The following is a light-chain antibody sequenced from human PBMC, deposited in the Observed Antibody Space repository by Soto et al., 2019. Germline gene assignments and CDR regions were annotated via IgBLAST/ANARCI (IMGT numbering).Light chain of an antibody. CDR2: DAS. CDR1: QSVSSY. V-gene: IGKV3-11*01. CDR3: QQRTKT. Sequence: EIVLTQSPATLSLSPEERATLSCRASQSVSSYLAWYQQKPGQPPRLLISDASNRATGIPARFSGSGSGTDFTLTISSLEPEDFAVYYCQQRTKTFGQGTRLDIK. J-gene: IGKJ5*01.